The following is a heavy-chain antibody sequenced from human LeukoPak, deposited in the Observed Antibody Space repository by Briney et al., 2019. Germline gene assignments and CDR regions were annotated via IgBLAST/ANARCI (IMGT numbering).Heavy chain of an antibody. CDR2: INSDGSRT. V-gene: IGHV3-74*01. Sequence: GGSLRLSCAASGFTFSTYWMHWVRQAPGKGLVWVSRINSDGSRTTYADSVKGRFTISRDNSKSTLYLQMNSLRAEDTAVYYCARDRGVFSLPQIAPGYNWFDPWGQGTLVTVSS. CDR1: GFTFSTYW. D-gene: IGHD6-13*01. J-gene: IGHJ5*02. CDR3: ARDRGVFSLPQIAPGYNWFDP.